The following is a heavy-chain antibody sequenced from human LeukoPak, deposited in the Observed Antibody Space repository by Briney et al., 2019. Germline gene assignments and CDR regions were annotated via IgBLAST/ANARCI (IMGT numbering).Heavy chain of an antibody. CDR1: GGSISSSNYC. Sequence: SETLSLTCTVSGGSISSSNYCWNWVRQPAGKGLEWIGRIYTSGSTNYNPSLKSRVTISVDPSKNQFSLKLNSVTAADTAVYYCARGLWFGDENPPYFDYWGQGTLVTVSS. J-gene: IGHJ4*02. D-gene: IGHD3-10*01. V-gene: IGHV4-61*02. CDR3: ARGLWFGDENPPYFDY. CDR2: IYTSGST.